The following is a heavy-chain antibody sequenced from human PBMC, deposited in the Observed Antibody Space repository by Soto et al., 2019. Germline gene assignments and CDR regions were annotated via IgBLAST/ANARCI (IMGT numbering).Heavy chain of an antibody. CDR2: ISGSGYT. J-gene: IGHJ4*02. D-gene: IGHD1-20*01. V-gene: IGHV3-23*01. CDR1: GFTFSSYA. CDR3: EKWLRSGKYNCDY. Sequence: LRLSCAASGFTFSSYAMSWVRQAPGKGLEWVSAISGSGYTFYADSVAGRFTISRDNSQNTVSLQMNSLRADDTATYNCEKWLRSGKYNCDYWGQGALVTVSS.